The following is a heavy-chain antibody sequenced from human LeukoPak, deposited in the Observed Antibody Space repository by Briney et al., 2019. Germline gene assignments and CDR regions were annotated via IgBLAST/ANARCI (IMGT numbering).Heavy chain of an antibody. Sequence: SETLSLTCIVSGGSISTNTYYWGWIRLPPGKGLEWIGEIHHRGTTYYNPSLRSRVTISVDTSKNQFSLKLTSVTAADTAVYYCARQVPGPYNYYGMDVWGQGTTVTVSS. CDR1: GGSISTNTYY. J-gene: IGHJ6*02. V-gene: IGHV4-39*01. CDR3: ARQVPGPYNYYGMDV. CDR2: IHHRGTT.